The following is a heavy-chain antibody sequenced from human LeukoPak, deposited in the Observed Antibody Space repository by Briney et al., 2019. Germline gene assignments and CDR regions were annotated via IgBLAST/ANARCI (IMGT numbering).Heavy chain of an antibody. CDR1: GFTFSNYW. V-gene: IGHV3-7*01. D-gene: IGHD3-10*02. CDR3: AELGITMIGGV. J-gene: IGHJ6*04. Sequence: GGSLRLSCAASGFTFSNYWMNWVRQAPGKGLEWVANIKQDGSEKYYVDSVKGRFTISRDNAKNSLYLQMNSLRAEDTAVYYCAELGITMIGGVWGKGTTVTIPS. CDR2: IKQDGSEK.